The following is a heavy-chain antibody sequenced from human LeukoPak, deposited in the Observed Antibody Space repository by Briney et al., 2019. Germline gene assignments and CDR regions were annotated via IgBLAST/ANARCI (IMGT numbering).Heavy chain of an antibody. CDR3: ASYDFWSGYVDAFDI. V-gene: IGHV4-39*07. CDR2: IYYSGST. D-gene: IGHD3-3*01. CDR1: GGSISSSSYY. J-gene: IGHJ3*02. Sequence: SETLSLTCTVSGGSISSSSYYWGWIRQPPGKGLEWIGSIYYSGSTYYNPSLKSRVTISVDKSKNQFSLKLSSVTAADTAVYYCASYDFWSGYVDAFDIWGQGTMVTVSS.